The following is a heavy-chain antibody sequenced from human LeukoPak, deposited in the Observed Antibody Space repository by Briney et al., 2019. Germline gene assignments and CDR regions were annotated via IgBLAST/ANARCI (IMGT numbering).Heavy chain of an antibody. CDR1: GGSISSYY. J-gene: IGHJ5*02. CDR2: IYTSGST. V-gene: IGHV4-4*07. D-gene: IGHD1-7*01. Sequence: PSETLSLTCTVSGGSISSYYWSWIRQPAGKGLEWIGRIYTSGSTNYNPSLKSRVTISVDTSKNQFSLKLSSVTAADTAVYYCARDQNWNYVGWFDPWGQGTLVTVSS. CDR3: ARDQNWNYVGWFDP.